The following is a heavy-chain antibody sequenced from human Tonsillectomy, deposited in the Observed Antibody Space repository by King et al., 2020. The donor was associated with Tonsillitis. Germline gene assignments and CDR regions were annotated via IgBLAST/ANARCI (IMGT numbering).Heavy chain of an antibody. CDR3: ARDPIRRNPYYYDSSCYFCWVDP. CDR1: GYTFTSEY. CDR2: INPSGGRT. Sequence: VKLVKSGAALKKPGASGKASCKAPGYTFTSEYMHWVRQAPGQGLEWMGIINPSGGRTSNAQKFKGRVTMTRDTSTRPGYMELSSLRSEDTAVNYCARDPIRRNPYYYDSSCYFCWVDPWGQGTPGTVSS. D-gene: IGHD3-22*01. J-gene: IGHJ5*02. V-gene: IGHV1-46*01.